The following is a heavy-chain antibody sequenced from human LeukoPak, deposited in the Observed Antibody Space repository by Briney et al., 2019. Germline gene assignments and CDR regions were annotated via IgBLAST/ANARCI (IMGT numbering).Heavy chain of an antibody. V-gene: IGHV1-46*01. Sequence: ASVKVSCKASGYSLTTYYMHWVRQAPGQGLEWMAIINPSGGGTKCAQKFQGRVTMTRDTPTSTAYMELRSLRSDDTAVYYCARCVYQDSDYGMDVWGQGTTVTVSS. CDR2: INPSGGGT. CDR1: GYSLTTYY. CDR3: ARCVYQDSDYGMDV. J-gene: IGHJ6*02. D-gene: IGHD1-26*01.